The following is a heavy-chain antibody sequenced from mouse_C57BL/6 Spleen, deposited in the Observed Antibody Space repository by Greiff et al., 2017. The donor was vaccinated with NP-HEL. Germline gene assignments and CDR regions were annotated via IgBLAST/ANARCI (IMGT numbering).Heavy chain of an antibody. D-gene: IGHD1-1*01. J-gene: IGHJ4*01. V-gene: IGHV14-3*01. CDR3: ASCGSSIYYAMDY. CDR2: IDPANGNT. Sequence: VQLKESVAELVRPGASVKLSCTASGFNIKNTYMHWVKQRPEQGLEWIGRIDPANGNTKYAPKFQGKATITADTSSNTAYLQLSSLTSEDTAIYYCASCGSSIYYAMDYWGQGTSVTVSS. CDR1: GFNIKNTY.